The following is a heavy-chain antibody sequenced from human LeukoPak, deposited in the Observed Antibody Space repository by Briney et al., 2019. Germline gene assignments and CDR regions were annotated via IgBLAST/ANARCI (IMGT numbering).Heavy chain of an antibody. CDR2: INTNTGNP. Sequence: ASVKVSCKASGYTFTRYTMNWVRQAPGQGLEWMGWINTNTGNPTYAQGFTGRFVFSLDTSVSTAYLQISSLKAEDTAVYYCARGRVEYYYSMDVWGKGTTVTVSS. D-gene: IGHD2-15*01. CDR1: GYTFTRYT. J-gene: IGHJ6*03. V-gene: IGHV7-4-1*02. CDR3: ARGRVEYYYSMDV.